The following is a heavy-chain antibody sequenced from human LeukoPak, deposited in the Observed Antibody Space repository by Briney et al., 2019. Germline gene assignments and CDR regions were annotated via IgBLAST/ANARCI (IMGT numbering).Heavy chain of an antibody. Sequence: QPGGSLRLSCAASGFTFDDYAMHWVRQAPGKGLEWVSGISWNSGTIGYADSVKGRFTISRDNAKNSLYLQMNSLRAEDMALYYCAKGKWSHDAFNIWGQGTMVTVS. CDR1: GFTFDDYA. CDR2: ISWNSGTI. D-gene: IGHD2-15*01. J-gene: IGHJ3*02. V-gene: IGHV3-9*03. CDR3: AKGKWSHDAFNI.